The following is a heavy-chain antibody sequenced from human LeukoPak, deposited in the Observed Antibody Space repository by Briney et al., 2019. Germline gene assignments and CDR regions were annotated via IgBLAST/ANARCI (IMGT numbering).Heavy chain of an antibody. V-gene: IGHV3-74*01. CDR2: ISRDGSST. Sequence: GESLRLSCAASGFTFSTYWMHWVRQAPGKGLVWVSRISRDGSSTSYADFAKGRFTISRDNAQNTLYLQMNSLRAEDTAVYYCAAEGSIQDAFDIWGQGTTVTVSS. D-gene: IGHD3-10*01. CDR3: AAEGSIQDAFDI. CDR1: GFTFSTYW. J-gene: IGHJ3*02.